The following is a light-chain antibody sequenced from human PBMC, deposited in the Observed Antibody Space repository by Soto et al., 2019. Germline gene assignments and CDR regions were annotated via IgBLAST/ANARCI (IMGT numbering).Light chain of an antibody. V-gene: IGKV3-20*01. CDR1: QSVTSNY. J-gene: IGKJ2*01. CDR2: GAS. CDR3: QQYGRSPLLYT. Sequence: EIVLTQSPGTLSLSPGERSTLSCRARQSVTSNYLAWYQQKPGQAPRLLIYGASTRAAGVPDRFSGSGSGTDFTLTITRLEPEDFAVYDCQQYGRSPLLYTFGQGTKLGVK.